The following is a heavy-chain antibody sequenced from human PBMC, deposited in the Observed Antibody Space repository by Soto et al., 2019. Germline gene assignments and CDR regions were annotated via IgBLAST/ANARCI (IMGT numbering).Heavy chain of an antibody. CDR3: AQRGVMITLWGVSAAYFDY. CDR2: IYWDDDK. CDR1: GFSASTSGVG. D-gene: IGHD3-16*01. Sequence: QITLKESGPTLVKPTQPLRLTCTFSGFSASTSGVGVGWIRQPPRKALEWLELIYWDDDKRCSPSLKSRLTIHRDTFKYQVVVTRTKMGPGDAGTYYCAQRGVMITLWGVSAAYFDYLGQGTLVTVSS. V-gene: IGHV2-5*02. J-gene: IGHJ4*02.